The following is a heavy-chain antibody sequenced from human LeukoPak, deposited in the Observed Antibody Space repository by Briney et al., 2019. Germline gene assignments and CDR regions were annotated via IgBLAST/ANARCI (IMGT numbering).Heavy chain of an antibody. CDR2: ISAYNGNT. D-gene: IGHD3-22*01. J-gene: IGHJ5*02. CDR3: AGDLTYYYDSSGYYRNWFDP. CDR1: GYTFTSYG. Sequence: ASVKVSCKASGYTFTSYGISWVRQAPGQGLERMGWISAYNGNTNYAQKLQGRVTMTTDTSTSTAYMELRSLRSDDTAVYYCAGDLTYYYDSSGYYRNWFDPWGQGTLVTVSP. V-gene: IGHV1-18*01.